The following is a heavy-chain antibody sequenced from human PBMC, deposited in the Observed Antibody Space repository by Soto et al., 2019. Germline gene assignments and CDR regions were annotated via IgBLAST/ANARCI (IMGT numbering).Heavy chain of an antibody. V-gene: IGHV4-30-2*01. J-gene: IGHJ6*02. CDR1: GGSMRSGSYY. CDR3: ARERRYCSGGTCSDGLDV. D-gene: IGHD2-15*01. CDR2: IYDSETT. Sequence: LSLTCTVSGGSMRSGSYYWSWIRQPPGKALEWIGYIYDSETTYYNPSLKSRVSISVEKSKNQFSLRLSSVTAADTAVYYCARERRYCSGGTCSDGLDVWGQGTTVTVSS.